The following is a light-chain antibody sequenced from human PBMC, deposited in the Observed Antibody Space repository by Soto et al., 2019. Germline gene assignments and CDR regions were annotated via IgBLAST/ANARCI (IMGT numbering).Light chain of an antibody. J-gene: IGKJ1*01. Sequence: EIVFTQSPGTVSLSPLEIATLSFMASQSVSSSYLAWYQQKPGQAPRLLIYGASSRATGIPDRFSGSGSGTDFTLTISRLEPEDFAVYYCQQYDSSPKTFGQGTKVDI. CDR2: GAS. CDR1: QSVSSSY. CDR3: QQYDSSPKT. V-gene: IGKV3-20*01.